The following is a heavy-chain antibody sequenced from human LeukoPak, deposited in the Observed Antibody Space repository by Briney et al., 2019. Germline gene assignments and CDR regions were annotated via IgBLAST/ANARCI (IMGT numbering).Heavy chain of an antibody. J-gene: IGHJ3*02. D-gene: IGHD2-21*02. CDR1: GFTFSSYW. V-gene: IGHV3-74*01. Sequence: GGSLRLSCAASGFTFSSYWMHWVRHSPEKGLVWVSRIDNNGRDTIYADYVKGRFTISRDNTRNTLHLQLGSLRVEDTAIYYCARGGGDHAFDIWGQGTMVTVSS. CDR2: IDNNGRDT. CDR3: ARGGGDHAFDI.